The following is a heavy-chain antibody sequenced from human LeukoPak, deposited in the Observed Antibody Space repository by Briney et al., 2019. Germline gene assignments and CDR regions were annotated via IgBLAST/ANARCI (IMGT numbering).Heavy chain of an antibody. Sequence: GGSLRLSCAASGFTFSSYAMSWVRQAPGKGLEWVSAISGSGGSTYYADSVKGRFTISRDNSKNTLYLQMNSLRAEDTAVYYCAKGSLYDSSGYHDAFDIWGQGTMVTVSS. CDR3: AKGSLYDSSGYHDAFDI. V-gene: IGHV3-23*01. D-gene: IGHD3-22*01. CDR2: ISGSGGST. CDR1: GFTFSSYA. J-gene: IGHJ3*02.